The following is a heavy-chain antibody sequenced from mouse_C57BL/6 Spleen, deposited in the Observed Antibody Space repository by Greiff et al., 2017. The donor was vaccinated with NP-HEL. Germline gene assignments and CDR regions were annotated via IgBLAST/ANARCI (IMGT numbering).Heavy chain of an antibody. Sequence: VQLQESGAELVRPGASVTLSCKASGYTFTDYEMHWVKQTPVHGLEWIGAIDPETGGTAYNQKFKGKAILTADKSSSTAYMELRSLTSEDSAVYYCTRRNVSYGSSLYAMDYWGQGTSVTVSS. D-gene: IGHD1-1*01. CDR2: IDPETGGT. CDR1: GYTFTDYE. CDR3: TRRNVSYGSSLYAMDY. J-gene: IGHJ4*01. V-gene: IGHV1-15*01.